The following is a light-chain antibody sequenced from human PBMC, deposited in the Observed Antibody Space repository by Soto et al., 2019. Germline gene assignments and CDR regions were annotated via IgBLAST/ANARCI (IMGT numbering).Light chain of an antibody. CDR1: KLGDKY. V-gene: IGLV3-1*01. Sequence: SYELTQPTSVSVSTGQTASITCSGDKLGDKYACWYQQKPGQSPVLVVYQNSKRPSGIPERFSGSNSGNTATLTISGTQAMDEADYYCQAWDSSTYVFGTGTKLTVL. CDR3: QAWDSSTYV. CDR2: QNS. J-gene: IGLJ1*01.